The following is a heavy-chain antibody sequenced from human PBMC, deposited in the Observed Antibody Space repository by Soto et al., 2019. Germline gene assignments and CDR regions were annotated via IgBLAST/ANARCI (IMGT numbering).Heavy chain of an antibody. CDR1: GYTFTTYA. Sequence: QVPLVQSGAEEKKPGASVKVSCKASGYTFTTYAMHWVRQAPGQRLEWMGWINAGNGNTKYSQKFQGRVTITRDTSASTAYMELSSLRSEDTAVYYCARAVAVPADFDYWGQGTLVTVSS. CDR3: ARAVAVPADFDY. V-gene: IGHV1-3*05. CDR2: INAGNGNT. J-gene: IGHJ4*02. D-gene: IGHD6-19*01.